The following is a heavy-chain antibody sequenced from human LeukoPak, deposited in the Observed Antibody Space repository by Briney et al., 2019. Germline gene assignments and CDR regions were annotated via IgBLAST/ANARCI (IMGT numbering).Heavy chain of an antibody. D-gene: IGHD4-23*01. CDR1: GGSISSCY. Sequence: PSETLSLTCTVSGGSISSCYWSWIRQPAGKGLEWIGRIYSSGSTHYNPSLKSRVTMSVDTSTNHFSLNLSSVTAADTAVYYCARDRTYGGNSGFDYWGQGTLVTVSS. CDR3: ARDRTYGGNSGFDY. V-gene: IGHV4-4*07. CDR2: IYSSGST. J-gene: IGHJ4*02.